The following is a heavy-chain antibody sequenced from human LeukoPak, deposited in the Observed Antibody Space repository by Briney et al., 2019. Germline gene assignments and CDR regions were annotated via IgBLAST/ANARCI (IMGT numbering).Heavy chain of an antibody. CDR2: IYHRGTT. J-gene: IGHJ4*02. V-gene: IGHV4-34*10. CDR3: ARSPRRVTATIYFDY. CDR1: GGSFSGYY. Sequence: PSETLSLTCAVYGGSFSGYYWGWIRQPPGKGLEWIGSIYHRGTTYYNPSLKSRVSMSVDTSRNQFSLKLTSVTAADTAVYYCARSPRRVTATIYFDYWGQGTLVTASS. D-gene: IGHD2-21*02.